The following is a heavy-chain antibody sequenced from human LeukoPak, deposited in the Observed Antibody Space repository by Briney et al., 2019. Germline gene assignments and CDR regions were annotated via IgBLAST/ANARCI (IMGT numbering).Heavy chain of an antibody. CDR1: GFTFSSYS. D-gene: IGHD2-21*01. V-gene: IGHV3-21*01. J-gene: IGHJ4*02. Sequence: PGGSLRLSCAASGFTFSSYSMNWVRQAPGKGLEWVSSISSSCAYIYYADSVKGRFTISRDNAKNSLYLQMNSLRAEDTAVYYCARVEVVMAAYFDYWGQGTLVTVSS. CDR3: ARVEVVMAAYFDY. CDR2: ISSSCAYI.